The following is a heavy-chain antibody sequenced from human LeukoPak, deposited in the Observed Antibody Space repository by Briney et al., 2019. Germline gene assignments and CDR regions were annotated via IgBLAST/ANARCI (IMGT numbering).Heavy chain of an antibody. CDR1: GYTFTDNY. J-gene: IGHJ3*01. Sequence: ASVKVSCKASGYTFTDNYIHWVRQAPGQGLEWMGRVNPDSGGVNYAQKFQGRVTMTRDTSINTAFVELRRLRSDNTATYYCARAQNYHDRSGYSDDTFDVWGHGTMITVSS. CDR3: ARAQNYHDRSGYSDDTFDV. D-gene: IGHD3-22*01. CDR2: VNPDSGGV. V-gene: IGHV1-2*06.